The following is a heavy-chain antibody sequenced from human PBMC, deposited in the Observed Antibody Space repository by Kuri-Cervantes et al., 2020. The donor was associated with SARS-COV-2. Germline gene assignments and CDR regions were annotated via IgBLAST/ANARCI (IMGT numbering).Heavy chain of an antibody. J-gene: IGHJ4*02. V-gene: IGHV4-59*08. CDR2: IYYSGST. CDR3: ASLWGNTRPFDY. Sequence: GSLRLSCTVSGGSISSYYWSWIRQPPGKRLEWIGYIYYSGSTNYNPSLKSRVTISVDTSKNQFSLKLSSVTAADTAVYYCASLWGNTRPFDYWGQGTLVTVSS. CDR1: GGSISSYY. D-gene: IGHD3-16*01.